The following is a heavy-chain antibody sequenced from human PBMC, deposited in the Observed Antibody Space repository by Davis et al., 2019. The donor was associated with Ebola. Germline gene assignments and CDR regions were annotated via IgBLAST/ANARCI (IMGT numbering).Heavy chain of an antibody. V-gene: IGHV4-34*01. J-gene: IGHJ6*02. Sequence: SETLSLTCAVYGGSFSGYYWSWIRQPPGKGLEWIGEINHSGSTNYNPSLKSRVTISVDTSKNQFSLKLRSVTAADTAVYYCARHIAAPGMDYGMDVWGQGTTVTVSS. CDR2: INHSGST. D-gene: IGHD6-13*01. CDR3: ARHIAAPGMDYGMDV. CDR1: GGSFSGYY.